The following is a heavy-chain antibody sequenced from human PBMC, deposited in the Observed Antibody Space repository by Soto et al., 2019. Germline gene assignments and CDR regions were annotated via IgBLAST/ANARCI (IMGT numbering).Heavy chain of an antibody. CDR3: TRGCGASVSLLYFDT. CDR2: VYHRAST. Sequence: TXSLTCAVSGASMTTGCFSWTWVRQPPGGGLEWIGHVYHRASTQYNPSLKGRVSISVDTSRSLFPLRLTSLTAADTAVYFCTRGCGASVSLLYFDTWGQGTPVTVSS. V-gene: IGHV4-30-2*01. J-gene: IGHJ4*02. D-gene: IGHD1-26*01. CDR1: GASMTTGCFS.